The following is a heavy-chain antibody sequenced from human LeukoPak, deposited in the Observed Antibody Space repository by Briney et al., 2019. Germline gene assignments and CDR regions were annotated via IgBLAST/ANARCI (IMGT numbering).Heavy chain of an antibody. Sequence: SETLSLTCTVSGGSISSGGYYWSWIRQHPGKGLEWIGYIYYSGSTYYNPSLKSRVTISVDTSKNQFSLKLSSVTAADTAVYYCARVAVAGVSYYYYGMDVWGQGTTVTVSS. V-gene: IGHV4-31*03. D-gene: IGHD6-19*01. CDR3: ARVAVAGVSYYYYGMDV. CDR2: IYYSGST. CDR1: GGSISSGGYY. J-gene: IGHJ6*02.